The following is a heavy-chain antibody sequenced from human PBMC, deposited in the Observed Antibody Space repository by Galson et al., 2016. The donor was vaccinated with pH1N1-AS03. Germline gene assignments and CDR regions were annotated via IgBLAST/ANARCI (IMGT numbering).Heavy chain of an antibody. Sequence: SLRLSCAASGFTFSSYAMHWVRQAPGKGLEWVAVISYDGTNKYYADSVKGRFTISRDNSKNTLYLQMDSLRPEDTAVYYCAKVREGGYYFNHYYALDVWGQGTTVTVS. CDR3: AKVREGGYYFNHYYALDV. D-gene: IGHD3-3*01. CDR2: ISYDGTNK. V-gene: IGHV3-30*04. J-gene: IGHJ6*02. CDR1: GFTFSSYA.